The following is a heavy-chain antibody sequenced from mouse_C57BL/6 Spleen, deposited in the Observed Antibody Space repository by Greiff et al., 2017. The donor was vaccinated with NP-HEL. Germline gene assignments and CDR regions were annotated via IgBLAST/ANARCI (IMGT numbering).Heavy chain of an antibody. Sequence: EVQLVESVAELVRPGASVKLSCTASGFNIKNTYMHWVKQRPEQGLEWIGRIDPANGNTKYAPKFQGKATITADTSSNTAYLQLSSLTSEDTAIYYCASLTTVVAHWYFDVWGTGTTVTVSS. D-gene: IGHD1-1*01. J-gene: IGHJ1*03. CDR2: IDPANGNT. CDR1: GFNIKNTY. CDR3: ASLTTVVAHWYFDV. V-gene: IGHV14-3*01.